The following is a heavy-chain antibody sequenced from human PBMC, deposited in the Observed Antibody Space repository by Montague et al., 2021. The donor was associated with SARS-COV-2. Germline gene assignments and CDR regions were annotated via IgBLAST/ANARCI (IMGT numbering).Heavy chain of an antibody. Sequence: SLRLSCAASGFTFSSYALTWVRQAPGKGLEWVSAISNSGGGTYYXDSVKGRFTISRDNSKNTLYLQMNSLRGEDTAIYYCAKSGVVINPYYYYGMDVWGQGTTVTVSS. V-gene: IGHV3-23*01. CDR1: GFTFSSYA. CDR3: AKSGVVINPYYYYGMDV. J-gene: IGHJ6*02. CDR2: ISNSGGGT. D-gene: IGHD3-22*01.